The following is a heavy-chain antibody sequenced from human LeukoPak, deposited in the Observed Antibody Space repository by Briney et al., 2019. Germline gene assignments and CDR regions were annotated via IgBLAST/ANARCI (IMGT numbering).Heavy chain of an antibody. CDR3: ARGTWDC. CDR1: GYTFTTSA. CDR2: ISGSGTST. V-gene: IGHV3-23*01. J-gene: IGHJ4*02. Sequence: GGSLRLSCAASGYTFTTSAMNWVRQAPGKGLEWVSGISGSGTSTYYADSVKGRFTISRDNAKNTLYLQMMSLRAEDTAVYYCARGTWDCWGQGTLVTVSS.